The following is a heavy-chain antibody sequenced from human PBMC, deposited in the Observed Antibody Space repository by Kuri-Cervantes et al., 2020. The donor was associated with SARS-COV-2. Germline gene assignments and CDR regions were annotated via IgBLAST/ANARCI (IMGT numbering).Heavy chain of an antibody. CDR2: ISYDGTIK. CDR1: RFTFNNYG. J-gene: IGHJ3*02. Sequence: GESLKISCAASRFTFNNYGMHWVRQAPGKGLEWVAVISYDGTIKYYADSAKGRFTISRDNSKNALFLQMNSLRAEDTAVYYCAKSRSGSSTSAFDIWGQGTMVTVSS. CDR3: AKSRSGSSTSAFDI. D-gene: IGHD1-26*01. V-gene: IGHV3-30*18.